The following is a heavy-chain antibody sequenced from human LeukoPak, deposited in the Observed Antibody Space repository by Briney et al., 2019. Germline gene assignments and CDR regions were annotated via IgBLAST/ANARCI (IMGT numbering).Heavy chain of an antibody. J-gene: IGHJ6*04. CDR2: ISSSGSTI. Sequence: GETLRLSCAASGFTFNSYVMNWVRQAPGKGLEWVSYISSSGSTIYYADSVKGRFTISRDNAKNSLYLQMNSLRHDDTAVYYCAELGITMIGGVWGKGTTVTISS. V-gene: IGHV3-48*02. CDR3: AELGITMIGGV. D-gene: IGHD3-10*02. CDR1: GFTFNSYV.